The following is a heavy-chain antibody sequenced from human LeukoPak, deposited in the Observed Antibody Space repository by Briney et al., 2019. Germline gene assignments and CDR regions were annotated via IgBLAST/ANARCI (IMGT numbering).Heavy chain of an antibody. CDR2: INHSGST. Sequence: PSETLSLTCAVDGGSFSGYYWSWIRQPPGKGLEWIGEINHSGSTNYNPSLKSRFTISVDTSKNQFSLKLSSVTAADTAVYYCAARAVRGPTPWDFDYWGQGTLVTVSS. J-gene: IGHJ4*02. CDR1: GGSFSGYY. V-gene: IGHV4-34*01. CDR3: AARAVRGPTPWDFDY. D-gene: IGHD3-10*01.